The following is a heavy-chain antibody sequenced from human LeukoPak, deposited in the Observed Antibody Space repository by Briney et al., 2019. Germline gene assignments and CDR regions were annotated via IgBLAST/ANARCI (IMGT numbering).Heavy chain of an antibody. V-gene: IGHV3-30*18. CDR2: ISYDGSNK. CDR1: GFTFSSYG. CDR3: AKAPERYDSSGTFDY. D-gene: IGHD3-22*01. Sequence: TGGSLRLSCAASGFTFSSYGMHWVRQAPGKGLEWGAVISYDGSNKYYADSVKGRFTISRDNSKNTLYLQMNSLRAEDTAVYYCAKAPERYDSSGTFDYWGQGTLVTVSS. J-gene: IGHJ4*02.